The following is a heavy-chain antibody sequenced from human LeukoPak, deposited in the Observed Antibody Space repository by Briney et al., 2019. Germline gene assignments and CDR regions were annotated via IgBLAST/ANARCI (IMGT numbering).Heavy chain of an antibody. CDR2: IYPGESDT. CDR1: GSGFTSDW. J-gene: IGHJ4*02. Sequence: GASLQISCKGSGSGFTSDWIGWVRPMPGKGLEWMGIIYPGESDTRYSPSFQGQVTISADKSIITAYLQWSSLKASDTAMYYCARHRWSSGWFLVDYWGQGTLVTVSS. V-gene: IGHV5-51*01. D-gene: IGHD6-19*01. CDR3: ARHRWSSGWFLVDY.